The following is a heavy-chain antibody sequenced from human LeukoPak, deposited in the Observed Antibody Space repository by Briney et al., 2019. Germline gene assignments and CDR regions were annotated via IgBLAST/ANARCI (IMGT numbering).Heavy chain of an antibody. CDR3: ARAIQLWSYYFYY. V-gene: IGHV3-7*01. J-gene: IGHJ4*02. D-gene: IGHD5-18*01. Sequence: GGSLRLSCAASGFTFSSYWMSWVRQAPGKGLEWVANIKQDGSEKYYVDSVKGRFTISRDNAKNSLYLQMNSLRAEDTAVYYCARAIQLWSYYFYYWGQGTLVTVSS. CDR2: IKQDGSEK. CDR1: GFTFSSYW.